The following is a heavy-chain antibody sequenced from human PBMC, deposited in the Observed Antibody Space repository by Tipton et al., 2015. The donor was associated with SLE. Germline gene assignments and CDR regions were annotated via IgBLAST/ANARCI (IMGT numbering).Heavy chain of an antibody. J-gene: IGHJ4*02. CDR1: GGSISSGGYY. CDR2: IYYSGST. Sequence: TLSLTCTVSGGSISSGGYYWSWIRQHPGKGLEWIGYIYYSGSTYYNPSLKSRVTISVDTSKNQFSLKLSSVTAADTAVYYCARHVVAVAGVDYWGQGTLVTVSS. V-gene: IGHV4-31*03. D-gene: IGHD6-19*01. CDR3: ARHVVAVAGVDY.